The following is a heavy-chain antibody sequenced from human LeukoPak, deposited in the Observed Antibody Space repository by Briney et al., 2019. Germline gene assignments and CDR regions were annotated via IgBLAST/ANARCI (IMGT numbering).Heavy chain of an antibody. D-gene: IGHD2-21*02. CDR1: GFTFSSYA. V-gene: IGHV3-23*01. Sequence: GGSLRLSCAASGFTFSSYAMTWVRQAPGKGLEWVSSITGSGSSSYYADSVKGRFTISRDNSKNTLYVQMNSLRAEDTAVYFCAKPPRVVVVTAFDSWGQGTLVTVSS. CDR2: ITGSGSSS. J-gene: IGHJ4*02. CDR3: AKPPRVVVVTAFDS.